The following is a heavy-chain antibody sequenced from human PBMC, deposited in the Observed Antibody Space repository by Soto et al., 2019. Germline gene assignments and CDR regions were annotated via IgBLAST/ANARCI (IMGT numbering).Heavy chain of an antibody. Sequence: ASVKVSCKASGGTFSSYAISWVRQAPGQGLEWMGGIIPIFGTANYAQKFQGRVTITADESTSTAYMELSSLRSEDTAVYYCARDGATATVYYYYGMDVWGQGTTVTVSS. CDR3: ARDGATATVYYYYGMDV. CDR2: IIPIFGTA. CDR1: GGTFSSYA. V-gene: IGHV1-69*13. D-gene: IGHD2-21*02. J-gene: IGHJ6*02.